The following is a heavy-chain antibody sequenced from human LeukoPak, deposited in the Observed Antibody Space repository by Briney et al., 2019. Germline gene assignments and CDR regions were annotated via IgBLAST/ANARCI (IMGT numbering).Heavy chain of an antibody. D-gene: IGHD2-2*01. CDR3: ARDLRPNVVGSLDV. J-gene: IGHJ6*04. CDR2: IGTAGDT. CDR1: GFTFSSYD. V-gene: IGHV3-13*01. Sequence: GGSLRLSCAASGFTFSSYDMHWVRQATGKGLEWVSAIGTAGDTYYPGSVKGRFTISRENAKNSLYLQMNSLRAGDTAVYYCARDLRPNVVGSLDVWGKGNMVTVSS.